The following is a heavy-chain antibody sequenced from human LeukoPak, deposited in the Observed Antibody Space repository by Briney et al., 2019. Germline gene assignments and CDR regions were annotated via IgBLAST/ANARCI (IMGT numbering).Heavy chain of an antibody. J-gene: IGHJ4*02. CDR1: GFTVSSNY. V-gene: IGHV3-53*01. CDR3: ATRPGYRAFDY. D-gene: IGHD1-1*01. CDR2: IYSGGST. Sequence: GGSLRLSCAASGFTVSSNYMTWVRQAPGKGLEWVSVIYSGGSTYYADSVKGRFTISRDNSKNTLYLQMNSLRLEDTAVYYCATRPGYRAFDYWGQGTLVTVSS.